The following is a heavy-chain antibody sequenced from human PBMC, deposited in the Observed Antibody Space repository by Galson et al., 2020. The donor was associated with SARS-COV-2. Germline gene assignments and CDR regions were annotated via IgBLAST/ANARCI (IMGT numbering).Heavy chain of an antibody. CDR1: GGSVFRSDYY. CDR3: ARDPRWVNGFDI. J-gene: IGHJ3*02. V-gene: IGHV4-39*07. D-gene: IGHD2-21*01. CDR2: IYFTGTT. Sequence: ASETLSLTCTVSGGSVFRSDYYWGWIRQPPGKGLEWIGSIYFTGTTYYNPSLKSRAVISIDRSKNLVSLELSSVTAADTALYFCARDPRWVNGFDIWGQGALVTVSS.